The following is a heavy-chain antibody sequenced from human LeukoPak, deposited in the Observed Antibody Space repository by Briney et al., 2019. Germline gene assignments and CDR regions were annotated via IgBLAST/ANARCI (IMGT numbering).Heavy chain of an antibody. CDR1: GGSISRSRDY. CDR3: ARSIAARSAGSS. V-gene: IGHV4-39*07. CDR2: IYHSGST. Sequence: SETLSLTCTVSGGSISRSRDYWGWIRQPPGKGLEWIGSIYHSGSTYYNPSVKSRVTISVDTSKNQFSLKLSSVTAADTAVYYCARSIAARSAGSSWGQGTLVTVSS. J-gene: IGHJ4*02. D-gene: IGHD6-6*01.